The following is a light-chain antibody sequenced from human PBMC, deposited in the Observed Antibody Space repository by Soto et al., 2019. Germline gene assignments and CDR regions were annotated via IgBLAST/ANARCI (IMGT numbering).Light chain of an antibody. CDR3: QQYNSYSRT. CDR1: QSISSW. CDR2: KAS. V-gene: IGKV1-5*03. J-gene: IGKJ1*01. Sequence: DIQMTQSPSTLSASVGDRVTITCRDSQSISSWLAWYQQKRGKAPKLXIYKASSLESGVPSRFSGSGSGTEFTRTISSLQPDDFETYYCQQYNSYSRTFGQGTKVDIK.